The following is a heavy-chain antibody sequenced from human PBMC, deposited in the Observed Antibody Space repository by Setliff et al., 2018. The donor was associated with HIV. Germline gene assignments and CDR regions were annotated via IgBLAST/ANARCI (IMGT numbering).Heavy chain of an antibody. V-gene: IGHV4-59*08. Sequence: SETLSLTCTVSGGSISDAYYTWIRQTPGKGLEWIGLMHVSRETNYNPSLESRVTISMDTSKNQFSLKLSSVTAADTALYFCARHGRSYDSGRWYNWFDSWGQGTPVTVS. CDR3: ARHGRSYDSGRWYNWFDS. CDR1: GGSISDAY. CDR2: MHVSRET. J-gene: IGHJ5*01. D-gene: IGHD3-10*01.